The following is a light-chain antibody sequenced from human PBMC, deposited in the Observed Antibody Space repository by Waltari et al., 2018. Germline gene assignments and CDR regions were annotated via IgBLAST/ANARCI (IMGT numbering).Light chain of an antibody. V-gene: IGKV3-20*01. CDR2: GAS. Sequence: EIVLTQSPGTLSLSPGARATLSCRASQSVSRSLAWYQQKPGQAPRLLIYGASSRATGVPDRFSGSGSGTDFSLTISRLGPEDFAVYYCQHYVRLPVSFGQGTKVEIK. CDR1: QSVSRS. CDR3: QHYVRLPVS. J-gene: IGKJ1*01.